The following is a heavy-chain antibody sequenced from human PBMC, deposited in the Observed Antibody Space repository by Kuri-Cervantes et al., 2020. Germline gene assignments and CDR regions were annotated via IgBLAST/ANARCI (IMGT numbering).Heavy chain of an antibody. CDR1: GFTFSSYS. J-gene: IGHJ6*02. CDR3: AKAAYCSGGSCYVIDYYYGMDV. V-gene: IGHV3-21*04. CDR2: ISSSSSYI. D-gene: IGHD2-15*01. Sequence: GGSLRLSCAASGFTFSSYSMNWVRQAPGEGLEWVSSISSSSSYIYYADSVKGRFTISRDNSKNTLYLQMNSLRAEDTAVCYCAKAAYCSGGSCYVIDYYYGMDVWGQGTTVTVSS.